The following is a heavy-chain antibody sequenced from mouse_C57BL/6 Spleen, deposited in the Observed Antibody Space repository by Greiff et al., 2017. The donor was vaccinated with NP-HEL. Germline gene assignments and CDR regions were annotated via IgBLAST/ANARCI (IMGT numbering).Heavy chain of an antibody. J-gene: IGHJ2*01. V-gene: IGHV3-6*01. CDR3: ARDYPGGY. Sequence: EVKVEESGPGLVKPSQSLSLTCSVTGYSITSGYYWNWIRQFPGNKLEWMGYISYDGSNNYNPSLKNRISITRDTSKNQFFLKLNSVTTEDTATYYCARDYPGGYWGQGTTLTVSS. CDR1: GYSITSGYY. CDR2: ISYDGSN.